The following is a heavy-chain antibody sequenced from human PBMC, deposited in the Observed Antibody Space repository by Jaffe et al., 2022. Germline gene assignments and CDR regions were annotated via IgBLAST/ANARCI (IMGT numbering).Heavy chain of an antibody. V-gene: IGHV1-69*01. J-gene: IGHJ3*02. CDR2: IIPIFGTA. CDR3: ASRSRVDGITMVQGVIWRPAFDI. Sequence: QVQLVQSGAEVKKPGSSVKVSCKASGGTFSSYAISWVRQAPGQGLEWMGGIIPIFGTANYAQKFQGRVTITADESTSTAYMELSSLRSEDTAVYYCASRSRVDGITMVQGVIWRPAFDIWGQGTMVTVSS. CDR1: GGTFSSYA. D-gene: IGHD3-10*01.